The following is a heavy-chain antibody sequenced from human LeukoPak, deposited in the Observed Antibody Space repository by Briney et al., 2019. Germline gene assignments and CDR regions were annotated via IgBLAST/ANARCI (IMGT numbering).Heavy chain of an antibody. CDR1: GGSISSYY. CDR3: ARGGYSYGYYMDV. CDR2: IYYSGST. J-gene: IGHJ6*03. V-gene: IGHV4-59*01. Sequence: SETLSLTCTVSGGSISSYYWSWLRQPPGKGLEWIRYIYYSGSTNYNPSLKSRVTISVDTSKNQFSLKLSSVTAADTAVYYCARGGYSYGYYMDVWGKGTTVTVSS. D-gene: IGHD5-18*01.